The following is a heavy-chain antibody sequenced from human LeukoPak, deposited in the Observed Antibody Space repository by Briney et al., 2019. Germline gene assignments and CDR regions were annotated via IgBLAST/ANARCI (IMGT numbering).Heavy chain of an antibody. V-gene: IGHV3-48*01. Sequence: GGSLRLSCAASGFTFRSYSMNWVRQAPGKGLEWVSYISSSGRTIYYADSVKGRFTISRDNAKNSLFLQMNSLRAEDTAVYYCAKDGYDSGAYHTSHYWGQGTLVTVSS. J-gene: IGHJ4*02. D-gene: IGHD3-22*01. CDR1: GFTFRSYS. CDR2: ISSSGRTI. CDR3: AKDGYDSGAYHTSHY.